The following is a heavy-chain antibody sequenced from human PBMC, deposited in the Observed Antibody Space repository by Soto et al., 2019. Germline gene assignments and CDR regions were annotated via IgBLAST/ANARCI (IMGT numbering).Heavy chain of an antibody. CDR2: IGGSDSRT. J-gene: IGHJ4*02. V-gene: IGHV3-23*01. CDR1: GFTFSSYA. CDR3: SKYRHSNYHVINDF. Sequence: GGSLGLSCAAYGFTFSSYAMSWVRQAPGKGLEWVSTIGGSDSRTYYADSVKGRFTISRDNSKNTLYLQMNSLGAEDTAVYYCSKYRHSNYHVINDFWSQGTLVSVSS. D-gene: IGHD4-4*01.